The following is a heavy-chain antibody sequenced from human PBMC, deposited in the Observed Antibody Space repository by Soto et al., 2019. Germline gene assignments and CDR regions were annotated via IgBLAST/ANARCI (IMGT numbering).Heavy chain of an antibody. CDR3: AKIDSFWELELPDAFDI. CDR2: ISGSGGST. Sequence: GGSLRLSCAASGFTFSSYAMSWVRQAPGKGLEWVSAISGSGGSTYYADSVKGRFTISRDNSKNTLYLQMNSLIAEDTAVYYCAKIDSFWELELPDAFDIWGQGTMVTVSS. V-gene: IGHV3-23*01. CDR1: GFTFSSYA. D-gene: IGHD1-7*01. J-gene: IGHJ3*02.